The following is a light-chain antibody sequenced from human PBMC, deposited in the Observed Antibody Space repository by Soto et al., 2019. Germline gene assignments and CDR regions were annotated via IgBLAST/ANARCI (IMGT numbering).Light chain of an antibody. V-gene: IGKV1-6*01. Sequence: AIQMTQSPSSLSASVGDRVTITCRASQDIRNVLGWFQQKPGKAPKLLISAASFLQSGVPSRFSGSGSGTDFTLSISSLQPEDWATYYCLQDYNYPRTVGQGTKVEIK. CDR2: AAS. J-gene: IGKJ1*01. CDR1: QDIRNV. CDR3: LQDYNYPRT.